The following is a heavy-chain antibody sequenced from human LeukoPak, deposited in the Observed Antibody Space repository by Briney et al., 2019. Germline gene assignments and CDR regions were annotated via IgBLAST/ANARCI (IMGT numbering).Heavy chain of an antibody. V-gene: IGHV1-3*04. CDR2: INTGNGNT. CDR1: GYTFTDNA. CDR3: ARANSRRVAIQPPGY. D-gene: IGHD2-21*01. Sequence: ASVKVSCKTSGYTFTDNAIHWVRQAPGQRLEWMGWINTGNGNTKYSQNFQDRVTITRDTSASTAYMDLSSLRSEDTAVYYCARANSRRVAIQPPGYWGQGTLVTVSS. J-gene: IGHJ4*02.